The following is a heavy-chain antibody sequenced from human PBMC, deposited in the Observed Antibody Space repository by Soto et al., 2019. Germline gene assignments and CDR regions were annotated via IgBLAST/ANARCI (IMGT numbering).Heavy chain of an antibody. CDR1: GFTFSSYA. J-gene: IGHJ4*02. CDR2: IRGSGGST. Sequence: EVQLLESGGGLVQPGGSLRLSCAASGFTFSSYAMSWVRQAPGKGLEWGSAIRGSGGSTYYAGSVKGRFTISRDNTKNTLYLQMNSLRAEDTAVYYCAKGMVRGEDWGQGTRVTVSS. D-gene: IGHD3-10*01. V-gene: IGHV3-23*01. CDR3: AKGMVRGED.